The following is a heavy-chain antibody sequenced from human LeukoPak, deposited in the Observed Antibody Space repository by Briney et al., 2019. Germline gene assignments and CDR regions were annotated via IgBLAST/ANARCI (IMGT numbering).Heavy chain of an antibody. V-gene: IGHV4-55*01. D-gene: IGHD3-10*01. CDR3: ARWVIRGVIPFDGFDI. CDR1: GYTISSGNW. Sequence: PSETLTLTCAVSGYTISSGNWNIWRRQPPREVLEWTGEIHHSGNTYYNESVKSRITISVDKSKNPFYLRLNTVTAADTAVYYCARWVIRGVIPFDGFDIWGQGTMVTVSS. J-gene: IGHJ3*02. CDR2: IHHSGNT.